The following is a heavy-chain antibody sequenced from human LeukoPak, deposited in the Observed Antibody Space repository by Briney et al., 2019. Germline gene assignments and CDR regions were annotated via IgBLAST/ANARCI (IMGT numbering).Heavy chain of an antibody. CDR3: ARGFASGDYGAD. CDR1: GFTYSLFW. V-gene: IGHV3-7*01. CDR2: IKQDGSEK. Sequence: GGALRLSCAASGFTYSLFWMSWVRQAPGKGLEWVANIKQDGSEKYYVDSVKGRFTISRDNAESSLYLQMNSLRAEDTAVYYCARGFASGDYGADWGQGTLVTVSS. D-gene: IGHD4-17*01. J-gene: IGHJ4*02.